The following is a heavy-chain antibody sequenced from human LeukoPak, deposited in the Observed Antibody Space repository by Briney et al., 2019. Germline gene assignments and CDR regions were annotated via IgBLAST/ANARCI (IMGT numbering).Heavy chain of an antibody. D-gene: IGHD6-25*01. CDR2: IYYSGST. Sequence: PSETLSLTCTVSGGSISSYYWSWIRQPPGKGLEWIGYIYYSGSTNYIPSPKSRVTISVDTSKNQFSLKLSSVTAADTAVYYCARSRAGGYDAFDIWGQGTMVTVSS. J-gene: IGHJ3*02. CDR1: GGSISSYY. CDR3: ARSRAGGYDAFDI. V-gene: IGHV4-59*01.